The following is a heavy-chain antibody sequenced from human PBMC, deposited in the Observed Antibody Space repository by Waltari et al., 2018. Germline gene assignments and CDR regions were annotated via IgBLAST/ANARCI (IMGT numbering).Heavy chain of an antibody. CDR3: AKDLGIFGMITPTITYGMDV. CDR1: GIIFSGLS. D-gene: IGHD3-3*01. Sequence: EVQLLESGGGLVQPGGSLRLSCEASGIIFSGLSVSWVRQTPGKGLEWVSSISGSGNSRYYAGSVKGRFTSSRDNSNNAFYLQMNSLRAEDTAVYYCAKDLGIFGMITPTITYGMDVWGQGTTVTVSS. CDR2: ISGSGNSR. J-gene: IGHJ6*02. V-gene: IGHV3-23*01.